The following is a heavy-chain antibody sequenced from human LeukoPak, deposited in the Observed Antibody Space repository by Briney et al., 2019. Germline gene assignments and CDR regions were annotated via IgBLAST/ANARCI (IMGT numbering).Heavy chain of an antibody. V-gene: IGHV3-33*01. CDR1: GFTFSSYG. D-gene: IGHD4-23*01. CDR3: ASPLLESGGNVHFGL. J-gene: IGHJ2*01. Sequence: GGSLRLSCAASGFTFSSYGMHWVRQAPGKGLEWVAVIWYDGSNENYADSVKGRFTISRDNSKNTLYLEMNSLRAEDTAVYYCASPLLESGGNVHFGLWGRGTLVTVSS. CDR2: IWYDGSNE.